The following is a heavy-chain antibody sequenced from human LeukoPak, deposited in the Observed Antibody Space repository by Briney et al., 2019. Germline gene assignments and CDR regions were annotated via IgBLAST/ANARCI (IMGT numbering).Heavy chain of an antibody. J-gene: IGHJ5*02. D-gene: IGHD6-19*01. CDR3: ARDEYSSGSNWFDP. V-gene: IGHV4-34*01. CDR1: GGSFSGYY. CDR2: INHSGST. Sequence: PETLSLTCAVYGGSFSGYYWSWIRQPPGKGLEWIGEINHSGSTNYNPSLKSRVTISVDTSKNQFSLKLSSVTAADTAVYYCARDEYSSGSNWFDPWGQGTLVTVSS.